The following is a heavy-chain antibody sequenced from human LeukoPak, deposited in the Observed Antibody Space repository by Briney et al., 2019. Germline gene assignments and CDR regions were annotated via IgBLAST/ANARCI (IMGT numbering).Heavy chain of an antibody. Sequence: GGSLRLSCVASGFTFSSYATHWVRQASGKGLEWVGRIRSISNNYATAYAASVKGRFTISRDDSKNTAYLQMNSLKAEDSAVYYCARLFCTTGACYTGFDYWGQGTLVTVSS. J-gene: IGHJ4*02. V-gene: IGHV3-73*01. CDR2: IRSISNNYAT. D-gene: IGHD2-8*01. CDR1: GFTFSSYA. CDR3: ARLFCTTGACYTGFDY.